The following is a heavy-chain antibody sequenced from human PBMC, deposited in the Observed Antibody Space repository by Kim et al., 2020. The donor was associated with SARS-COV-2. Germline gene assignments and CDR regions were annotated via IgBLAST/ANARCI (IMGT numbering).Heavy chain of an antibody. CDR3: ARYCNSTSCNRFGMAV. D-gene: IGHD2-2*01. CDR1: RFTFSSYT. CDR2: ICSSGRYI. J-gene: IGHJ6*02. V-gene: IGHV3-21*01. Sequence: GGSLRLSCAASRFTFSSYTMNWVRQAPGKGLEWVSTICSSGRYIYYADSVKGRFTISRDNAKNSLYLQMNTLRAEDTAVYYCARYCNSTSCNRFGMAVWGEGATVSV.